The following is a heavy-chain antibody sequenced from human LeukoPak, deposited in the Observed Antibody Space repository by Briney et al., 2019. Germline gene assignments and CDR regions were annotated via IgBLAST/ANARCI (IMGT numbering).Heavy chain of an antibody. CDR3: ARDEPVAAAGWFAFDI. CDR1: GFTVSSNY. Sequence: GGSLRLSWAASGFTVSSNYMSWVRQAPGKGLEWVSVLYSGGNTYYADSVKGRFTISRDNSKNTLYLQMNSLRAEDTAVYYCARDEPVAAAGWFAFDIWGQGTMVTVSS. V-gene: IGHV3-53*01. CDR2: LYSGGNT. D-gene: IGHD6-13*01. J-gene: IGHJ3*02.